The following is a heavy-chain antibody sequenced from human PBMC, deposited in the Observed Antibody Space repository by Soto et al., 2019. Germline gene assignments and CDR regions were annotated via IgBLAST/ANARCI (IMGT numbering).Heavy chain of an antibody. D-gene: IGHD3-22*01. V-gene: IGHV3-23*01. CDR2: ISGGRGST. J-gene: IGHJ4*02. Sequence: EVQLLESGGGLVQPGGSLRLSCAGSGFTFSSYAMSWVRQAPGKGLEWVSAISGGRGSTYYADSVRGRFTISRDNSKNTLYLQMNSLRAEDTAAYYCAKGPSYYHDSSGYGDYWGQGTLVTVSS. CDR3: AKGPSYYHDSSGYGDY. CDR1: GFTFSSYA.